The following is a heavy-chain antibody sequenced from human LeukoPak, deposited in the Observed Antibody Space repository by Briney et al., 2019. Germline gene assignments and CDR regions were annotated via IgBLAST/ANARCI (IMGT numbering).Heavy chain of an antibody. CDR2: INSDGSTT. J-gene: IGHJ5*02. CDR3: ARAGQQQLGYNWFDP. CDR1: GFTFSSYW. V-gene: IGHV3-74*01. Sequence: QSGGSLRLSCAASGFTFSSYWMHWVRHAPGMGLVWVSRINSDGSTTSYADSVKGRFTISRDNAKNTLYLQMNSLRAEGTAVYYCARAGQQQLGYNWFDPWGQGTLVTVSS. D-gene: IGHD6-13*01.